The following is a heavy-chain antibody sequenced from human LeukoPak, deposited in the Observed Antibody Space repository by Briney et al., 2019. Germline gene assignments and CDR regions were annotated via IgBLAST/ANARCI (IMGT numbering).Heavy chain of an antibody. CDR1: GYTFIHYG. J-gene: IGHJ4*02. CDR3: ARSGYSYGYVGYFDY. V-gene: IGHV1-3*01. D-gene: IGHD5-18*01. Sequence: ASVTVSCKASGYTFIHYGIHWVRQAPGQRLEWMGWINAGNGNTKYSQKFQGRVTITRDTSASTAYMELSSLRSEDTAVYYCARSGYSYGYVGYFDYWGQGTLVTVSS. CDR2: INAGNGNT.